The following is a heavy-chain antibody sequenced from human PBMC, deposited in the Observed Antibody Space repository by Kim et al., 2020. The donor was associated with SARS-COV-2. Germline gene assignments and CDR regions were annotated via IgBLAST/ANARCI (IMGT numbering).Heavy chain of an antibody. V-gene: IGHV1-18*01. Sequence: ASVKVSCKASGYTFTNFGISWVRQAPGHGLEWMGWISPYNGKTDYAQKFQGKITMTADTSTSTVYVELRSLSSDDTAIFYCAREELYYYFTMDVWGQGTTVTVSS. CDR2: ISPYNGKT. D-gene: IGHD1-7*01. CDR3: AREELYYYFTMDV. J-gene: IGHJ6*02. CDR1: GYTFTNFG.